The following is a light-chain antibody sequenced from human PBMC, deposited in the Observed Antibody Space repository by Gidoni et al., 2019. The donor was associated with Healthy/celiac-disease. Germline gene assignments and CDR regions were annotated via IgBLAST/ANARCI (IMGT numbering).Light chain of an antibody. Sequence: DIQMTQSPSTLSASVGDRVTITCRASQSISDWLAWYQQIPGEAPNLLIYKASRLESGVPSRFSGSGSGTEFTLTISSLQPNDLATYYCQHYGSLWTFGQGTKVEIK. J-gene: IGKJ1*01. V-gene: IGKV1-5*03. CDR3: QHYGSLWT. CDR2: KAS. CDR1: QSISDW.